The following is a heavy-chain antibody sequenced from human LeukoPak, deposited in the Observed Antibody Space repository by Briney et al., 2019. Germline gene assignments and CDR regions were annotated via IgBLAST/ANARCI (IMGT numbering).Heavy chain of an antibody. Sequence: QPGRSLRLSCTDSGFTFSKYTMFWVRPAPGKGLEFVSAISSHGRSTYYANPLKGRFNISRDNSKNTLYLQMRSLRPEDTAVYYCARPLKEGGYYYGMDVWAQGTTVTVSS. J-gene: IGHJ6*02. CDR2: ISSHGRST. V-gene: IGHV3-64*01. CDR1: GFTFSKYT. D-gene: IGHD3-16*01. CDR3: ARPLKEGGYYYGMDV.